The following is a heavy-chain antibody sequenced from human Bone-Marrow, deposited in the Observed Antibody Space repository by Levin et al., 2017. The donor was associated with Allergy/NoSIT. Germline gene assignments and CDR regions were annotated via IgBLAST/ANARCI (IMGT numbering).Heavy chain of an antibody. V-gene: IGHV4-34*01. CDR3: ARGVFCSSTSCYGGMDV. D-gene: IGHD2-2*01. J-gene: IGHJ6*02. CDR1: GGSFSGYY. Sequence: PSETLSLTCAAYGGSFSGYYWSWIRQPPGKGLEWIGEINHSGSTNYNPSLKSRLTISLDTSKNQFSLKLSSVTAADTAVYYCARGVFCSSTSCYGGMDVWGQGTTVTVSS. CDR2: INHSGST.